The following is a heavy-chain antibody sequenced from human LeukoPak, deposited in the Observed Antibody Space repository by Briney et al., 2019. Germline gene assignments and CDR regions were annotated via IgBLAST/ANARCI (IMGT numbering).Heavy chain of an antibody. CDR3: ARRCYDSSGFDY. J-gene: IGHJ4*02. CDR1: GFTFTTYA. Sequence: TGGSLRLSCAASGFTFTTYAMSWVRQAPGKGLEWVSAISGSGGSTYYADSVKGRLTISRDNSKNTLYLQMNSLRAEDTAVYYCARRCYDSSGFDYWGQGTLVTVSS. V-gene: IGHV3-23*01. CDR2: ISGSGGST. D-gene: IGHD3-22*01.